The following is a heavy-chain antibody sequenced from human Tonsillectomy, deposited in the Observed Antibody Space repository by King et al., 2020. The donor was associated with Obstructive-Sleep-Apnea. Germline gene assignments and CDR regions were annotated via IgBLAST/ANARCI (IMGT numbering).Heavy chain of an antibody. V-gene: IGHV3-30*02. CDR1: GFTFSSYG. Sequence: VQLVESGGGVVQPGRSLRLSCAASGFTFSSYGMHWVRQAPGKGLEWVAFIRYDWDNEYYADSVSGRFTISRDNSENTLHLQMNSLRAEDTAVYYCAKDNDENSSWSPIDYWGQGTLVTVSS. CDR2: IRYDWDNE. CDR3: AKDNDENSSWSPIDY. J-gene: IGHJ4*02. D-gene: IGHD6-13*01.